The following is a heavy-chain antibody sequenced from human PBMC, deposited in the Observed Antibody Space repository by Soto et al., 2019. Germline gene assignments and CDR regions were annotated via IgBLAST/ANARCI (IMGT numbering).Heavy chain of an antibody. CDR1: GGSFSSYS. Sequence: SETLSLTCTVSGGSFSSYSWSWFRQPAGKGLEWIGRTYTSGSTNYNPSLKSRVTMSVDTSKNQFSLKLSSVTAADTAVYYCAKNSMIYGMDVWGQGTTVTVSS. CDR2: TYTSGST. J-gene: IGHJ6*02. CDR3: AKNSMIYGMDV. D-gene: IGHD3-16*01. V-gene: IGHV4-4*07.